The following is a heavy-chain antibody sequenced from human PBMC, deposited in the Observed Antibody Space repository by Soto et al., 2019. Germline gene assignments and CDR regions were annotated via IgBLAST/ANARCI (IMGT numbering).Heavy chain of an antibody. J-gene: IGHJ6*02. CDR1: GFTFSSYG. CDR2: IWYDGSNK. CDR3: ARAFHPPALWLSYYYGMDV. V-gene: IGHV3-33*01. Sequence: GGSLRLSCAASGFTFSSYGMHWVRQAPGKGLEWVAVIWYDGSNKYYADSVKGRFTISRDNSKNTLYLQMNSLRAEDTAVYYCARAFHPPALWLSYYYGMDVWGQGTTVTVSS. D-gene: IGHD5-18*01.